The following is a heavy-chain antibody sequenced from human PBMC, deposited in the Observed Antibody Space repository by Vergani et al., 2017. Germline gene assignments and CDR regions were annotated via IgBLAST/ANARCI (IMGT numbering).Heavy chain of an antibody. CDR2: ISGSGGST. CDR1: GFTFSSYA. J-gene: IGHJ4*02. Sequence: EVQLLESGGGLVQPGGSLRLSCAASGFTFSSYAMSWVRQAPGKGPEWVSAISGSGGSTYYADSVKGRLTISSDNSKNTLYLQVNSLRAEDTAVYYCAKDPLGWELLVPFDYWGQGTLVTVSS. V-gene: IGHV3-23*01. D-gene: IGHD1-26*01. CDR3: AKDPLGWELLVPFDY.